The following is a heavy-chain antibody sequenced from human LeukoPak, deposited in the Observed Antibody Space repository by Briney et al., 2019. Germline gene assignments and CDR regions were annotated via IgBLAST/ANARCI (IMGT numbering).Heavy chain of an antibody. D-gene: IGHD3-16*01. CDR2: FDPEDGET. Sequence: VASVTVSCKVSGYTLTESSMHWVRQAPGKGLEWMGGFDPEDGETIYAQKFQGRVTMTEDTSTDTPYMELSSLRSEDTAVYYCATLQDRGSFDPWGQGTLVTVSS. V-gene: IGHV1-24*01. J-gene: IGHJ5*02. CDR1: GYTLTESS. CDR3: ATLQDRGSFDP.